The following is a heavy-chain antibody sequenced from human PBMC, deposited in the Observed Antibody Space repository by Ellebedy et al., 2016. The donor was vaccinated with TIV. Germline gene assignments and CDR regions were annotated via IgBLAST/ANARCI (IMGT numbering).Heavy chain of an antibody. Sequence: AASVKVSCKASGNTFTTYYMHWVRQAPGQGLEWMGGINPSGGRTVYAQKFQGRVIMSRDTSTSTVYMEVSSLRSEDTAVYYCAREQYCGGNCLWPDAFDIWGQGTMVTVSS. J-gene: IGHJ3*02. D-gene: IGHD2-21*02. V-gene: IGHV1-46*01. CDR1: GNTFTTYY. CDR3: AREQYCGGNCLWPDAFDI. CDR2: INPSGGRT.